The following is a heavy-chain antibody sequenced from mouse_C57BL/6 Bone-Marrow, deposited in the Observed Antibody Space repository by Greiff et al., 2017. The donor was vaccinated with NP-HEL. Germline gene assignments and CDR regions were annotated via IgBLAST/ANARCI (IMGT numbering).Heavy chain of an antibody. D-gene: IGHD4-1*01. CDR2: IYPRSGNT. Sequence: VKLMESGAELARPGASVKLSCKASGYTFTSYGISWVKQRTGQGLEWIGEIYPRSGNTYYNEKFKGKATLTADKSSSTAYMELRSLTSEDSAVYFCARTGTLDWYFDVWGTGTTVTVSS. CDR3: ARTGTLDWYFDV. J-gene: IGHJ1*03. CDR1: GYTFTSYG. V-gene: IGHV1-81*01.